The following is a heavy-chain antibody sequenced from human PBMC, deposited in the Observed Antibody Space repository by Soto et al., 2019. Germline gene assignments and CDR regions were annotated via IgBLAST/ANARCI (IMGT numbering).Heavy chain of an antibody. D-gene: IGHD6-19*01. CDR2: IIPIFGTA. V-gene: IGHV1-69*01. CDR3: ASTSGSGWTYYYYGMDV. Sequence: QVQLVQSGAEVKKPGSSVKVSCKASGGTFSSYAISWVRQAPGQGLEWMGGIIPIFGTANYAQKFQGRVTITADESTSTAYMELSSRRSEHTAVYYCASTSGSGWTYYYYGMDVWGQGTTVTVSS. CDR1: GGTFSSYA. J-gene: IGHJ6*02.